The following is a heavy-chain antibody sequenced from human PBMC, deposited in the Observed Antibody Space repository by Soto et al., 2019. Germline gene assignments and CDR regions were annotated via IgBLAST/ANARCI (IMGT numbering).Heavy chain of an antibody. CDR2: IDYSGTT. CDR3: ARRTGSSTYYFDY. D-gene: IGHD6-6*01. V-gene: IGHV4-39*02. Sequence: PSETLSLTCTVSGGSISSSIYYWGWIRQPPGRGLEWIGIIDYSGTTYYNPSLKSRLTMSVDTSKNHFSLNLSSVTAADTAVYYCARRTGSSTYYFDYWGQGALVTSPQ. J-gene: IGHJ4*02. CDR1: GGSISSSIYY.